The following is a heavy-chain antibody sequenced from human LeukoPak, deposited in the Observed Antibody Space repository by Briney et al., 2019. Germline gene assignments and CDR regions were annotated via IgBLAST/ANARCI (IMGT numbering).Heavy chain of an antibody. CDR1: GFTFSSYA. J-gene: IGHJ4*02. Sequence: PGGSLRLSCAASGFTFSSYARSWVRQAPGKGLEWVSAISGSGGSTYYADSVKGRFTISRDNSKNTLYLQMNSLRAEDTAVYYCARIRWPTRVYLDYWGQGTLVTVSS. V-gene: IGHV3-23*01. CDR3: ARIRWPTRVYLDY. CDR2: ISGSGGST. D-gene: IGHD4-23*01.